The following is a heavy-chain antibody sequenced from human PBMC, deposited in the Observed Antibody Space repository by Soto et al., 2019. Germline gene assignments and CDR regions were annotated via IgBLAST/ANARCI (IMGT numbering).Heavy chain of an antibody. Sequence: SVKVSCKASGGTFSSYAISWVRQAPGQGLEWMGGIIPIFGTANYAQKFQGRVTITADESTSTAYMELSSLRSEDTAVYYCARVESPYYYDSSGYPPGYFDYWGQGTLVTVSS. D-gene: IGHD3-22*01. CDR3: ARVESPYYYDSSGYPPGYFDY. J-gene: IGHJ4*02. CDR1: GGTFSSYA. V-gene: IGHV1-69*13. CDR2: IIPIFGTA.